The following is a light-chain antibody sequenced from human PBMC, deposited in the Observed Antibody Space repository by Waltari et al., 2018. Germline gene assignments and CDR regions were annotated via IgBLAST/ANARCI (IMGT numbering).Light chain of an antibody. CDR3: QQYVNYWT. J-gene: IGKJ1*01. CDR1: QSVNRW. V-gene: IGKV1-5*03. Sequence: DIQMTQSPSTLSASVGARVTITCRASQSVNRWWAWYLQKPGKAPELLIYETSNLESGVPSRFSGSGSGKEFTLTISSLQPDDFGTYYCQQYVNYWTFGQGTKVEIK. CDR2: ETS.